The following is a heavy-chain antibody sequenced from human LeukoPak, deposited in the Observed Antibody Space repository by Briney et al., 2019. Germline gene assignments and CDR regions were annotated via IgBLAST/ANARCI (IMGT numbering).Heavy chain of an antibody. CDR1: GYTLTELS. Sequence: ALVKVSCKVSGYTLTELSMHWVRQAPGKGLEWMGGFDPEDGETIYAQKFQGRVTMTEDTSTDTAYMELSSLRSEDTAVYYCATILGQLVHDAFDIWGQGTMVTVSS. J-gene: IGHJ3*02. CDR2: FDPEDGET. CDR3: ATILGQLVHDAFDI. D-gene: IGHD6-6*01. V-gene: IGHV1-24*01.